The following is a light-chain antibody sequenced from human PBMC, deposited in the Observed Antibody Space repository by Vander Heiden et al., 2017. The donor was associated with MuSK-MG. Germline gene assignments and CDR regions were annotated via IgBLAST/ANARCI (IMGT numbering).Light chain of an antibody. CDR2: DVS. J-gene: IGLJ2*01. CDR3: FSYAVTVV. Sequence: QSALPHPRSVSGSPGQAVTISCTGTSSDVGGYKSVSWYQQRQGKAPKLMSYDVSKRPSVVPYGFSGSNSGNTASLTIAGREAEDEHYDYCFSYAVTVVFGGGTKLTVL. CDR1: SSDVGGYKS. V-gene: IGLV2-11*01.